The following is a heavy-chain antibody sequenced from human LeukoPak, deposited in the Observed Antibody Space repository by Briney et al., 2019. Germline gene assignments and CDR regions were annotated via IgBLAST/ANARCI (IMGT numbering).Heavy chain of an antibody. Sequence: PSETLSLTCSVSGDSSSPFYCNWIRQSPGKGLEWIGYISDSGSANFHPPLKGRVTTSVDASKRQFSLRLTSVTAADTAVYDCAKVSASTVPGVERLGADFEYWGQGILVTVSS. D-gene: IGHD3-3*01. J-gene: IGHJ4*02. CDR1: GDSSSPFY. V-gene: IGHV4-59*01. CDR2: ISDSGSA. CDR3: AKVSASTVPGVERLGADFEY.